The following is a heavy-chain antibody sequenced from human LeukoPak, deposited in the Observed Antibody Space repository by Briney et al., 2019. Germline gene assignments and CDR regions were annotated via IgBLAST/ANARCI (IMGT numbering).Heavy chain of an antibody. CDR3: TRDAFVVPAAMYYYYYYMDV. V-gene: IGHV3-49*04. D-gene: IGHD2-2*01. CDR1: GFTFGDYA. J-gene: IGHJ6*03. CDR2: IRSKAYGGTT. Sequence: PGGSLRLSCTASGFTFGDYAMSWVRQAPGKGLEWVGFIRSKAYGGTTEYAASVKGRFTISRDDSKSIAYLQMNSLKTEDTAVYYCTRDAFVVPAAMYYYYYYMDVWGKGTTVTISS.